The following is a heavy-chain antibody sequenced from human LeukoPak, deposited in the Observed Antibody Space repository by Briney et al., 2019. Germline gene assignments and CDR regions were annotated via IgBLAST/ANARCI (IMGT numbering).Heavy chain of an antibody. D-gene: IGHD2-2*01. CDR1: GYTVIGFQ. CDR2: INPNNGDT. Sequence: GASVKVSCKAAGYTVIGFQLHWVGQAPGQGLEWMGWINPNNGDTKYAQKFQGRVTMTRDTSISTAYMELSRLRSDDTAVYYCARDLSAVVGIIWGQGSLVTVSS. V-gene: IGHV1-2*02. CDR3: ARDLSAVVGII. J-gene: IGHJ4*02.